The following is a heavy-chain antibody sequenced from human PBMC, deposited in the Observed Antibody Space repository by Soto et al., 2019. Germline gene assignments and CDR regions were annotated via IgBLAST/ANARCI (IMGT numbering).Heavy chain of an antibody. CDR3: ARGIFRITIFGVVSQNWFDP. Sequence: GASVKVSCKASGYTFTSYDINWVRQATGQGLEWMGWMNPNSGNTGYAQKFRGRVTMTRNTSISTAYMELSSLRSEDTAVYYCARGIFRITIFGVVSQNWFDPWGQGTLVTVSS. V-gene: IGHV1-8*01. CDR2: MNPNSGNT. D-gene: IGHD3-3*01. CDR1: GYTFTSYD. J-gene: IGHJ5*02.